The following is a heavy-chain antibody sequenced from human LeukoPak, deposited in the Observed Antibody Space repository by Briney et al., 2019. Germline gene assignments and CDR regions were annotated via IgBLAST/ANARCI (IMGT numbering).Heavy chain of an antibody. Sequence: SETLSLTCTVSGGSISSYYWSWIRQPPGKGLEWIGYIYYSGSTNYNPSLKSRVTISVDTSKNQFSLKLSSVTAADTAVYYCAGLTSSIAPAGGTFWFDPWGQGTLVTVSS. CDR3: AGLTSSIAPAGGTFWFDP. CDR2: IYYSGST. D-gene: IGHD6-6*01. J-gene: IGHJ5*02. CDR1: GGSISSYY. V-gene: IGHV4-59*01.